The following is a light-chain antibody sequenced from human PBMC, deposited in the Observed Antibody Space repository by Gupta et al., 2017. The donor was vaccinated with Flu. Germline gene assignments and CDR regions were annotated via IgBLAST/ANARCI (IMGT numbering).Light chain of an antibody. Sequence: WLAWYQQKPGPVSKLVISKASTFEIGVPSRFSGSGSGTDFTLTINSLQHEDSATYYCQLYDSLWTFGQGTRV. CDR3: QLYDSLWT. V-gene: IGKV1-5*03. CDR2: KAS. CDR1: W. J-gene: IGKJ1*01.